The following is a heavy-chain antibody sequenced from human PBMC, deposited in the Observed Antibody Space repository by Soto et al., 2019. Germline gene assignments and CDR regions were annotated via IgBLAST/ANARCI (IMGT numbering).Heavy chain of an antibody. Sequence: PSETLSLTCTVSGDSISSGGYYWSWIRQHPGKGLEWIGYIYYTGTTYYSPSLESRVIISVDTSKDQFSLKLNSVTAADTAVYYCARVSGLYGDPKFDYWGQGTLVTVSS. CDR1: GDSISSGGYY. J-gene: IGHJ4*02. V-gene: IGHV4-31*03. CDR3: ARVSGLYGDPKFDY. D-gene: IGHD4-17*01. CDR2: IYYTGTT.